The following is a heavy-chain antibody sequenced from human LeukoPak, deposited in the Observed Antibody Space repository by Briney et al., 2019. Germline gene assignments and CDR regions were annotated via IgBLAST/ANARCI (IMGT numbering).Heavy chain of an antibody. D-gene: IGHD5-18*01. J-gene: IGHJ6*03. CDR2: TYYRSKWYN. CDR3: ARDTRFRYSYGSYYYYMDV. Sequence: SQTLSLTCAISGDSVSSNSAAWNWIRQSPSRGLEWLGRTYYRSKWYNDYAVSVKSRITINPDTSKNQFSLQLNSVTPEDTAVYYCARDTRFRYSYGSYYYYMDVWGKGITVTVSS. V-gene: IGHV6-1*01. CDR1: GDSVSSNSAA.